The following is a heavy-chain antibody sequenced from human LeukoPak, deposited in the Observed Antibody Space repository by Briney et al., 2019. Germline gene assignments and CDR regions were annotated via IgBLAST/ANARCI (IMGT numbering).Heavy chain of an antibody. J-gene: IGHJ4*02. CDR2: ISGSGGST. CDR1: GFTFSSYA. V-gene: IGHV3-23*01. D-gene: IGHD5-18*01. CDR3: AVPYSYGPVEN. Sequence: GGSLRLSCAASGFTFSSYAMHWVRQAPGKGLEWVSAISGSGGSTYYADSVKGRFTISRDNSKNTLYLQMNSLRAEDTAVYYCAVPYSYGPVENWGQGTLVTVSS.